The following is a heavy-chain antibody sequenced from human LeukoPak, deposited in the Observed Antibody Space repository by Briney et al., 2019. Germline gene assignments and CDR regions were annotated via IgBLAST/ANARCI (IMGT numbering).Heavy chain of an antibody. CDR3: ARAHYETLFDY. CDR1: GGSISSYY. V-gene: IGHV4-59*01. Sequence: PSETLSLTCTVSGGSISSYYWSWIRQPPGKGLEWIGYIYYSGSTNHNPSLKSRVTISVDTSKNQFSLKLSSVTAADTAVYYCARAHYETLFDYWGQGTLVTVSS. CDR2: IYYSGST. J-gene: IGHJ4*02. D-gene: IGHD3-22*01.